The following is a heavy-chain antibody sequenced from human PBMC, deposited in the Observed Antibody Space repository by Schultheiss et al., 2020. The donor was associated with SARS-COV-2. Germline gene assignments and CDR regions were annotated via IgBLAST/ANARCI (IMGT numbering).Heavy chain of an antibody. CDR3: ASDSTSDDSFGV. J-gene: IGHJ3*01. CDR2: INHSGST. CDR1: GGSIRSYY. D-gene: IGHD2-15*01. V-gene: IGHV4-34*01. Sequence: SETLSLTCSVSGGSIRSYYWSWIRQPPGKGLEWIGEINHSGSTNYNPSLKSRVTISVDTSKNQFSLKLSSVTAADTAVYYCASDSTSDDSFGVWGRGTMVTVSS.